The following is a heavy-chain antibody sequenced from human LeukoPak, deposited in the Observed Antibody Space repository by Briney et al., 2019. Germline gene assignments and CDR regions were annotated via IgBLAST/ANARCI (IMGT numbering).Heavy chain of an antibody. CDR2: ISHSGST. CDR1: GYSISSGYY. D-gene: IGHD5-18*01. J-gene: IGHJ3*02. CDR3: ARESGQLWLFHDAFDI. Sequence: PSETLSLTCTVSGYSISSGYYWGWIRQPPGKGLEWIGSISHSGSTYYNPSPKSRVTISVDTSKNQFSLKLSSVTAADTAVYYCARESGQLWLFHDAFDIWGQGTMVTVSS. V-gene: IGHV4-38-2*02.